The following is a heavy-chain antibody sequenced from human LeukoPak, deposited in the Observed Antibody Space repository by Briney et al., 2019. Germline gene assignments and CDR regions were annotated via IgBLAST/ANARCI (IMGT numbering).Heavy chain of an antibody. Sequence: SQTLSLTCAISGDSVSSNSAAWSWIRQSPSRGLEWLGRTYYRSKWYNEYALSVKSRITINPDTSKNHFSLQLNSVTPENTAVYYCAGSSYTYVPIWGQGTLVTVSS. D-gene: IGHD5-18*01. J-gene: IGHJ4*02. CDR1: GDSVSSNSAA. CDR3: AGSSYTYVPI. CDR2: TYYRSKWYN. V-gene: IGHV6-1*01.